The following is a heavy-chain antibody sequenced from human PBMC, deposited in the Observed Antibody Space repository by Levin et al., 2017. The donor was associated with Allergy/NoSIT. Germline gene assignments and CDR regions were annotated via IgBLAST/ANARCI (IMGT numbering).Heavy chain of an antibody. CDR1: GFTFCDYA. J-gene: IGHJ4*02. V-gene: IGHV3-49*03. D-gene: IGHD6-19*01. CDR3: TRQQQWLVRVYFDY. Sequence: GESLKISCPASGFTFCDYALSWFRQAPGKGLEWVGFIRSKAYGGTTEYAASVKGRFTISRDDSKSIAYLQMNSLKTEDTAVYYCTRQQQWLVRVYFDYWGQGTLLTVSS. CDR2: IRSKAYGGTT.